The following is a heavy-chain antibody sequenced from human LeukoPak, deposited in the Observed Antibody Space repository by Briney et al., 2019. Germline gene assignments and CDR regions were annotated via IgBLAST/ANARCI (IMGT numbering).Heavy chain of an antibody. V-gene: IGHV3-64*01. D-gene: IGHD2-8*02. CDR1: GFTFSSYA. CDR3: ARGPDVVLVSHWSFFDY. J-gene: IGHJ4*02. Sequence: PGGSLRLSCAASGFTFSSYAMHWVRQVPGKGLEYVSAISSSGGSTYYANSVKGRFTISRDNSKNTLYPQMGSLRTEDMAIYYCARGPDVVLVSHWSFFDYWGQGTLVTVSS. CDR2: ISSSGGST.